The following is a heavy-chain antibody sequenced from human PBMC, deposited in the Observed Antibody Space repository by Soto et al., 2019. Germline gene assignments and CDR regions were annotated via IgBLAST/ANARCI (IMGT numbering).Heavy chain of an antibody. CDR1: VYTFTSYA. V-gene: IGHV7-4-1*01. CDR2: INTNTGNP. D-gene: IGHD3-9*01. Sequence: ASVKVSCKASVYTFTSYAMNWVRQAPGQGLEWMGWINTNTGNPTYAQGFTGRFVFSLDTSVSTAYLQICSLKAEDTAVYYCARDGSYDILTGYYLWGYYYYGMDVWGQGTTVTVSS. CDR3: ARDGSYDILTGYYLWGYYYYGMDV. J-gene: IGHJ6*02.